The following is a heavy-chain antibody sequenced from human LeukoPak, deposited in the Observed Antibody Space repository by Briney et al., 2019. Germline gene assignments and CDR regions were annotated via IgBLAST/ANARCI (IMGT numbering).Heavy chain of an antibody. CDR2: ISHSGGHT. CDR1: GFTFCSYA. Sequence: GGSLRLSCAASGFTFCSYAMTWVRQAPRKGLEWVSTISHSGGHTYYADSVKGRFTISRDNSKNTLYLQMNSLRAGDTALYYCAKDLSNWGSDGMDVWGQGTTVTVSS. D-gene: IGHD7-27*01. V-gene: IGHV3-23*01. J-gene: IGHJ6*02. CDR3: AKDLSNWGSDGMDV.